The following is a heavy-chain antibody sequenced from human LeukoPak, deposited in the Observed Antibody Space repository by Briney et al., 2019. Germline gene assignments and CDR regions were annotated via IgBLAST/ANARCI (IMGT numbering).Heavy chain of an antibody. J-gene: IGHJ4*02. CDR3: ARDHAKTLRFLEWLFFDY. Sequence: ASVKVSCKASGYTFTSYYMHWVRQAPGQGLEWMGIINPSGGSTSYAQKFQGRVTMTRDMSTSTVYMELSSLRSEDTAVYYCARDHAKTLRFLEWLFFDYWGQGTLVTVSS. D-gene: IGHD3-3*01. CDR2: INPSGGST. V-gene: IGHV1-46*01. CDR1: GYTFTSYY.